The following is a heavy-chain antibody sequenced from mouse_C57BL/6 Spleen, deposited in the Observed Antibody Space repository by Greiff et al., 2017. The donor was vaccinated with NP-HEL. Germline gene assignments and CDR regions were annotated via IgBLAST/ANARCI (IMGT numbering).Heavy chain of an antibody. CDR3: TRGGMVTTNWYFDV. D-gene: IGHD2-3*01. V-gene: IGHV1-15*01. CDR2: IDPETGGP. Sequence: QVQLQQSGAELVRPGASVTLSCKASGYTFTDYEMPWVKPTPVHGLEWIGAIDPETGGPAYNQTFQGKAILTADQSSSTAYMELRSLTSEDSAVYYCTRGGMVTTNWYFDVWGTGTTVTVSS. CDR1: GYTFTDYE. J-gene: IGHJ1*03.